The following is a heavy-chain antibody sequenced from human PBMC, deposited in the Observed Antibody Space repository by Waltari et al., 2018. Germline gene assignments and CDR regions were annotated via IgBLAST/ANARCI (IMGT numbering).Heavy chain of an antibody. CDR3: ARLPTKYYDSLGWGFFDQ. Sequence: HVQLQESGPGLVKPSEPLSLTCTVSGDFLGDDHWTWIRQAPGKGLEWIAYLRNTGGTKCTPSLESRVTVSAVTSKKQFSLRLTSVTAADTAVYYCARLPTKYYDSLGWGFFDQWGQGILVTVSS. D-gene: IGHD3-22*01. V-gene: IGHV4-59*08. J-gene: IGHJ4*02. CDR1: GDFLGDDH. CDR2: LRNTGGT.